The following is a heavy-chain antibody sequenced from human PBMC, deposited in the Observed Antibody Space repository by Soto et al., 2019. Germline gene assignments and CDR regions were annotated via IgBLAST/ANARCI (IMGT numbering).Heavy chain of an antibody. CDR1: GFTLRSYW. Sequence: EEQLVASGGGLVQPGGSLRLSCAASGFTLRSYWMSWVRQAPGKGLEWLATIKTDASEKKYVDSVKGRFTVSRDNAKNSLYLQMDSLRAEDTAVYYCARESGYGSASSVNHYLYCWGRGTLVTVSS. D-gene: IGHD3-10*01. J-gene: IGHJ4*01. CDR2: IKTDASEK. CDR3: ARESGYGSASSVNHYLYC. V-gene: IGHV3-7*01.